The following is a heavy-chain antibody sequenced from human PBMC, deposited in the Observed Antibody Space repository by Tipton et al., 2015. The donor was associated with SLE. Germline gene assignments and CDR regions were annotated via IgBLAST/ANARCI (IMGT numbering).Heavy chain of an antibody. D-gene: IGHD3-22*01. Sequence: TLSLTCAVSGYSISSGYYWGWIRQPPGTGLEWSGSIYHSGSTYYNPSLKSRVTISVDTSKNQFSLKLRSVTAADTAVYYCARHVSYYYDSRGYFFDSWGQGTMVTVSS. V-gene: IGHV4-38-2*01. CDR1: GYSISSGYY. CDR2: IYHSGST. CDR3: ARHVSYYYDSRGYFFDS. J-gene: IGHJ3*02.